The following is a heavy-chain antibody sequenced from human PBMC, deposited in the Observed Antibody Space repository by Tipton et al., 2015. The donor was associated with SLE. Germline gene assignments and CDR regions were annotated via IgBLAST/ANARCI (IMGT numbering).Heavy chain of an antibody. CDR3: TRGPYCSVDSCYRGMDV. V-gene: IGHV4-39*07. CDR2: IYYSGST. J-gene: IGHJ6*02. Sequence: TLSLTCTVSGGSISSRSYYWGWIRQPPGKGLEWIGMIYYSGSTNYNPSLKSRVTISVDTSKNHFSLNLRSVTAADTAVYYCTRGPYCSVDSCYRGMDVWGQGTTVTVSS. CDR1: GGSISSRSYY. D-gene: IGHD2-15*01.